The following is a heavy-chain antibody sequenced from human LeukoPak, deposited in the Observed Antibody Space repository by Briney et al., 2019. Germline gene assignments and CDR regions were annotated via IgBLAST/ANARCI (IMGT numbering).Heavy chain of an antibody. Sequence: PAGSLRLSCAASGFTFSSYSMNWVRQAPGKGLEWVSSISSSSSYIYYADSVKGRFTISRDNAKNSLYLQMNSLRAEDTAVYYCARALTYYDFWSGYWGQGTLVTVSS. V-gene: IGHV3-21*01. CDR2: ISSSSSYI. D-gene: IGHD3-3*01. CDR3: ARALTYYDFWSGY. J-gene: IGHJ4*02. CDR1: GFTFSSYS.